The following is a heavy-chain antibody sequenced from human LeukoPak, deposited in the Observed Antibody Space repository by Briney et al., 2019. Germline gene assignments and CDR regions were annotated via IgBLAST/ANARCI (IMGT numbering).Heavy chain of an antibody. Sequence: GGSLRLSCAASGFSFSDDWMCWVRRAPGKGLQWVANINQDGSKKYYADSLKGRFTISRDNAKNSLYLQMSSLRAEDTAVYYCARDHAYRADYWGQGTLVAVSS. CDR1: GFSFSDDW. CDR3: ARDHAYRADY. CDR2: INQDGSKK. J-gene: IGHJ4*02. D-gene: IGHD2-2*01. V-gene: IGHV3-7*01.